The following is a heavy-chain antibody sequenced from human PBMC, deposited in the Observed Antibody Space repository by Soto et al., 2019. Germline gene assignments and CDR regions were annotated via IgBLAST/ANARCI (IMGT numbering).Heavy chain of an antibody. Sequence: EVQLLESGGGVVQPGGSLRLSCAVSGFTFSSYVMSWVRQAPGKGLEWVSSISGSGGGTHYAESVKGRFIISRDNSKNTLYLQVNSLSAEDTAVYYCAKDAATTFQYYYYGMDVWGQGTTVTVSS. V-gene: IGHV3-23*01. CDR3: AKDAATTFQYYYYGMDV. D-gene: IGHD3-16*01. J-gene: IGHJ6*02. CDR1: GFTFSSYV. CDR2: ISGSGGGT.